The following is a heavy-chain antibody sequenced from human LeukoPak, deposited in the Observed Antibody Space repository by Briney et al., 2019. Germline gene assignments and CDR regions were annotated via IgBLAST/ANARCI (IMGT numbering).Heavy chain of an antibody. CDR2: IRYDGSNK. CDR3: AKDLGDFVVVPAAIPYGAFDI. D-gene: IGHD2-2*01. J-gene: IGHJ3*02. CDR1: GFTFSSYG. V-gene: IGHV3-30*02. Sequence: GGSLRLSCAASGFTFSSYGMHWVRQAPGKGLEWVAFIRYDGSNKYYADSVKGRFTISRDNSKNTLYLQMNSLRAEDTAVYYCAKDLGDFVVVPAAIPYGAFDIWGQGTMVTVSS.